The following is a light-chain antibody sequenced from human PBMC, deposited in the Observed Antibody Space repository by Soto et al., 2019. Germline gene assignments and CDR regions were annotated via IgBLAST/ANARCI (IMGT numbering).Light chain of an antibody. J-gene: IGKJ5*01. CDR1: QSVSSY. CDR2: DAS. V-gene: IGKV3-11*01. CDR3: QQRSNWPIT. Sequence: EIVLTQSPATLSLSPGERATLSCRASQSVSSYFAWYQQKPGRAPRLLIYDASSRATGIPARFIGSGSGKDFTLTISSLEPEDFAVYYCQQRSNWPITFGQGTRLEIK.